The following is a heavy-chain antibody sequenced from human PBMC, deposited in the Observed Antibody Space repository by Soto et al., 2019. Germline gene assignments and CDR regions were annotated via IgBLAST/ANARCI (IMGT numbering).Heavy chain of an antibody. D-gene: IGHD5-12*01. V-gene: IGHV1-24*01. CDR2: FDPEDGET. J-gene: IGHJ5*02. CDR3: ATGIGGYDSGNWFDP. Sequence: GASVKVSCKVSGYTLTELSMHWVRQAPGKGLEWMGGFDPEDGETIYAQKFQGRVTMTEDTSTDTAYMELSSLRSEDTAVYYCATGIGGYDSGNWFDPCGQGHLVTVSS. CDR1: GYTLTELS.